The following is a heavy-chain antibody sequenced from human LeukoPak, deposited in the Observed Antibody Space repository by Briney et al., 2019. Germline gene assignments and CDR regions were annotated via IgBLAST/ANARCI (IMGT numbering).Heavy chain of an antibody. CDR2: ISGSGGST. CDR3: AKVPDYDILPGSFDY. Sequence: PGGSLRLSCAASGFTFSSYAMSWVRQAPGKGLEWVSAISGSGGSTYYADSVKGRFTISRDNSKNTLYLQMNSLRAEDTAVYYCAKVPDYDILPGSFDYWGQGTLVTVSS. J-gene: IGHJ4*02. D-gene: IGHD3-9*01. CDR1: GFTFSSYA. V-gene: IGHV3-23*01.